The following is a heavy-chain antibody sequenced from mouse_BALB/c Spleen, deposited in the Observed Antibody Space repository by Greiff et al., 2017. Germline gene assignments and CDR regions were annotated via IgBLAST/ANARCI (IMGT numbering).Heavy chain of an antibody. Sequence: QVQLQQSGAELAKPGASVKMSCKASGYTFTSYWMHWVKQRPGQGLEWIGYINPSTGYTEYNQKFKDKATLTADKSSSTAYMQLSSLTSEDSAVYYCATYYGTRAMDYWGQGTSVTVSS. J-gene: IGHJ4*01. CDR1: GYTFTSYW. CDR2: INPSTGYT. D-gene: IGHD1-2*01. CDR3: ATYYGTRAMDY. V-gene: IGHV1-7*01.